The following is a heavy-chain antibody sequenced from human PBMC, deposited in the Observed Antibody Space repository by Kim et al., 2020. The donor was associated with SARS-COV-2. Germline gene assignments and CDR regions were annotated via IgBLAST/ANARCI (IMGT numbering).Heavy chain of an antibody. CDR2: ISWDGGST. V-gene: IGHV3-43D*03. CDR1: GFTFDDYA. Sequence: GGSLRLSCAASGFTFDDYAMHWVRQAPGKGLEWVSLISWDGGSTYYADSVKGRFTISRDNSKNSLYLQMNSLRAEDTALYYCAKDAHGYSYGFEYYYYYGMDVWGQGTTVTVSS. CDR3: AKDAHGYSYGFEYYYYYGMDV. D-gene: IGHD5-18*01. J-gene: IGHJ6*02.